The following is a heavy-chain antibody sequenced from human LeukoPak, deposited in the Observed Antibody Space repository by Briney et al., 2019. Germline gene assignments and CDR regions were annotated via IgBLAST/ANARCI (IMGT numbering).Heavy chain of an antibody. CDR2: INPSGGST. V-gene: IGHV1-46*01. D-gene: IGHD6-25*01. Sequence: GASVKVSCKASGYIFSSYYMHWVRQAPGQGLEWMGIINPSGGSTSYAQKFQGRVTMTRDTSTSTVYMELSSLRSDDTAVYYCARDGSRKIDYWGQGTLVTVSS. CDR3: ARDGSRKIDY. CDR1: GYIFSSYY. J-gene: IGHJ4*02.